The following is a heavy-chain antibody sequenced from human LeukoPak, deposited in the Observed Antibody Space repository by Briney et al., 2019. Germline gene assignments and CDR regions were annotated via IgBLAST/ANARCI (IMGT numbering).Heavy chain of an antibody. CDR2: INPNSGGT. D-gene: IGHD5-18*01. CDR1: GYTFTSYY. V-gene: IGHV1-2*02. J-gene: IGHJ4*02. CDR3: ARDPDTAMVPQYYFDY. Sequence: ASVKVSCKASGYTFTSYYMHWVRQAPGQGLEWMGWINPNSGGTNYAQKFQGRVTMTRDTSISTAYMELSRLRSDDTAVYYCARDPDTAMVPQYYFDYWGQGTLVTVSS.